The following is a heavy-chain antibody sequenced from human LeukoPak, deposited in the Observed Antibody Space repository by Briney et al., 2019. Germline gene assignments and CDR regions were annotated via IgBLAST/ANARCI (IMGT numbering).Heavy chain of an antibody. D-gene: IGHD4-17*01. V-gene: IGHV3-48*04. CDR1: GFTFSSYS. J-gene: IGHJ4*02. Sequence: GGSLRLSCAASGFTFSSYSMNWVRQAPGKGLEWVSYISSSSSTIYYADSVKGRFTISRDNAKDSLLLHMNSLRAEDTSLYYCARVPATVNADYWGQGTLVTVSS. CDR2: ISSSSSTI. CDR3: ARVPATVNADY.